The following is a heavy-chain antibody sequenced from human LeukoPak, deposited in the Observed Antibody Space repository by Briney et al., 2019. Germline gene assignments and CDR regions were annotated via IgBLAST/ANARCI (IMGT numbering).Heavy chain of an antibody. CDR2: IIPIFGTA. D-gene: IGHD3-9*01. CDR3: AISVHGILTGFVPSRY. Sequence: GASVKVSCKASGGTFSSYAISWVRQAPGQGLGWMGGIIPIFGTANYAQKFQGRVTITADESTSTAYMELSSLRSEDTAVYYCAISVHGILTGFVPSRYWGQGTLVTVSS. CDR1: GGTFSSYA. J-gene: IGHJ4*02. V-gene: IGHV1-69*13.